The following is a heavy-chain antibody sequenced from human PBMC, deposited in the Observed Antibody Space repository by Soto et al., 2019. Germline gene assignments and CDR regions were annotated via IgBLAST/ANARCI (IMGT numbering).Heavy chain of an antibody. V-gene: IGHV1-2*04. CDR3: AREQLYWGSYRGNWFDP. Sequence: GASVKVSCKASGYTFTGYYMHWVRQAPGQGLEWMGWINPNSGGTNYAQKFQGWVTMTRDTSISTAYMELSRLRSDDTAVYYCAREQLYWGSYRGNWFDPWGQGTLVTVSS. J-gene: IGHJ5*02. D-gene: IGHD3-16*02. CDR1: GYTFTGYY. CDR2: INPNSGGT.